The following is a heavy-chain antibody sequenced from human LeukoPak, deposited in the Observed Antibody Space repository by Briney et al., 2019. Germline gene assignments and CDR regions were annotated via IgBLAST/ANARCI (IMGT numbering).Heavy chain of an antibody. CDR1: GFTFSRYN. D-gene: IGHD6-13*01. CDR2: ITTSSNTM. Sequence: GGSLRLSCAASGFTFSRYNMNWVRQAPGKGREWVSYITTSSNTMYYADSVKGRFTISRDNAKNSLYLQMNSLRAEDTAVYYCASTGTPGVAAASDYWGQGALVTVSS. V-gene: IGHV3-48*01. CDR3: ASTGTPGVAAASDY. J-gene: IGHJ4*02.